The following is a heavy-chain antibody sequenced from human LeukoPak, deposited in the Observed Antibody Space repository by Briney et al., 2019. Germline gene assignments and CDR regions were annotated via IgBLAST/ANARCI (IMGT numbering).Heavy chain of an antibody. CDR3: ARVETTVTPYYFDY. Sequence: PSETLSLTCSVSIGSISSSKWWSWVRQSPVKGLEWIGEIYLYGTTNYNPSLKSRVTISVDRSKNQFSLKLSSVTAADTAVYYCARVETTVTPYYFDYWGQGTLVTVSS. V-gene: IGHV4-4*02. CDR2: IYLYGTT. CDR1: IGSISSSKW. D-gene: IGHD4-17*01. J-gene: IGHJ4*02.